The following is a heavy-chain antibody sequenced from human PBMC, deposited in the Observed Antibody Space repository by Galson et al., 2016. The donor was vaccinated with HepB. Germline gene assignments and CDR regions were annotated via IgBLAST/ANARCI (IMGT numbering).Heavy chain of an antibody. J-gene: IGHJ4*02. CDR3: ARSRGSYGSGSYWAVLDY. D-gene: IGHD3-10*01. CDR1: GFSFSNYA. V-gene: IGHV3-30*04. CDR2: VSYDGRRK. Sequence: SLRLSCAASGFSFSNYALHWVRQAPGKGLEWVAVVSYDGRRKYYAGSVRGRFTISRDNPKNTLYLQMNSLRAEDTAVYYCARSRGSYGSGSYWAVLDYWGQGTLVTVSS.